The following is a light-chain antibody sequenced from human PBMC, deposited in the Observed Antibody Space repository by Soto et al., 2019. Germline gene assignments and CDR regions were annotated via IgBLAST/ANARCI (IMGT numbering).Light chain of an antibody. Sequence: LQMTQSPSTLSATVGARVTITCRASQSISSWLAWYQQKPGKAPKLLIYDASSLESGVPSRFRGSGYGTHLTITISSLQPEDFETYDCHQTAANPWTFAQGTKVEIK. CDR2: DAS. CDR1: QSISSW. J-gene: IGKJ1*01. V-gene: IGKV1-5*01. CDR3: HQTAANPWT.